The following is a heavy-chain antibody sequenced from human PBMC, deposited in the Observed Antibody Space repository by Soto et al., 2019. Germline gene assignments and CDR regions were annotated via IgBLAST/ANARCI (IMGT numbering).Heavy chain of an antibody. Sequence: QFQLVQSGAEAKKPGASVKVSCKASGYTFGTSTISWLRQAPGKGLEWMGGIKAYSGNTNYAPKLQGRVTMTTDTPTSTAYMELRSLTTDDTATYYCAIADYGDDDYWGQGTLVTVSS. CDR1: GYTFGTST. D-gene: IGHD4-17*01. CDR3: AIADYGDDDY. J-gene: IGHJ4*02. V-gene: IGHV1-18*04. CDR2: IKAYSGNT.